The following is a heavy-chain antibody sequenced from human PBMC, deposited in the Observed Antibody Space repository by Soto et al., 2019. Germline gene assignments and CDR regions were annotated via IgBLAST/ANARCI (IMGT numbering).Heavy chain of an antibody. D-gene: IGHD4-17*01. J-gene: IGHJ6*02. V-gene: IGHV3-53*01. Sequence: EVQLVESGGGLIQPGGSLRLSCAASGFTVSSNYMSWVRQAPGKGLEWVSVIYSGGSTYYADSVEGRFTISRDNSKNTLYLQMNSLRAEDTAVYYCATGGETTYYYYYGMDVWGQGTTVTVSS. CDR3: ATGGETTYYYYYGMDV. CDR1: GFTVSSNY. CDR2: IYSGGST.